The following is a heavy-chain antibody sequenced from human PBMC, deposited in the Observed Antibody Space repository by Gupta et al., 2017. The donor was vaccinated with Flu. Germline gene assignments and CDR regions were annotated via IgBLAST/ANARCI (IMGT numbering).Heavy chain of an antibody. V-gene: IGHV4-59*01. CDR1: GGSMSPSF. CDR2: IYYSGDA. CDR3: ARDFRFYNSDTYNSYYYKFRDV. J-gene: IGHJ6*03. Sequence: QVQLHESGPGLVKPSETLSLTCTLSGGSMSPSFWSWIRQSPGKRLEWIGNIYYSGDADYNPALQSRVTRAIDTAKNQVSMTLTSVTDADTAVYFCARDFRFYNSDTYNSYYYKFRDVWGKGTTVTVSS. D-gene: IGHD3-22*01.